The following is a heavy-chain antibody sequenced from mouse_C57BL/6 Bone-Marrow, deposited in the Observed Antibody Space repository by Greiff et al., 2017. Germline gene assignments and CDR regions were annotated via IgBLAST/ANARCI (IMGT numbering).Heavy chain of an antibody. CDR1: GYTFTSYW. CDR3: ARSGPPGRSFDY. V-gene: IGHV1-55*01. CDR2: IYPTSGRT. Sequence: VQLQQPGAELVKPGASVKMSCKASGYTFTSYWITWVKQRPGQGLEWIGDIYPTSGRTNYNEKFKSKAILTVDTSSNTAYMQLSSLTSEDSAVFYCARSGPPGRSFDYWGQGTTLTVSS. J-gene: IGHJ2*01. D-gene: IGHD3-1*01.